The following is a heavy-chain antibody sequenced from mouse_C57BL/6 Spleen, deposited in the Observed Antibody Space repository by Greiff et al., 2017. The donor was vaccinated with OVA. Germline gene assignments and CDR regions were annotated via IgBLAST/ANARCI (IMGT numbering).Heavy chain of an antibody. CDR2: IDPSDSET. J-gene: IGHJ2*01. V-gene: IGHV1-52*01. D-gene: IGHD1-1*01. Sequence: QVQLQQPGAELVRPGSSVKLSCKASGYTFTSYWMHWVKQRPIQGLEWIGNIDPSDSETHYNQKFKDKATLTVDKSSSTAYMQLSSLTSGDSAVYYCARWDYSRYFDWGQGTTLTVSS. CDR3: ARWDYSRYFD. CDR1: GYTFTSYW.